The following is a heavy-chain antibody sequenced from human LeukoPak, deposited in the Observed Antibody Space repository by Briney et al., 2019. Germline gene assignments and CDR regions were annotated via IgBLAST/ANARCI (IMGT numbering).Heavy chain of an antibody. V-gene: IGHV3-23*01. D-gene: IGHD6-19*01. CDR2: ISGSGDNT. CDR3: AKDSGSGWYQYGMDV. Sequence: GGSLRLSCAASGFTFSSYAMSWVRQAPGKGLEWVSGISGSGDNTYYADSVKGRFTISRDNSKNTLYLQMNRLRVEDTAVYYCAKDSGSGWYQYGMDVWGQGTTVTVSS. CDR1: GFTFSSYA. J-gene: IGHJ6*02.